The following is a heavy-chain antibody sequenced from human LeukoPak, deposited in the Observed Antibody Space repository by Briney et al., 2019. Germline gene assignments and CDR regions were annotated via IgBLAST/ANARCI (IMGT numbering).Heavy chain of an antibody. J-gene: IGHJ4*02. CDR3: AGLRSTTGWRSFDY. CDR1: GGSISSYY. D-gene: IGHD6-19*01. V-gene: IGHV4-4*07. Sequence: SETLSLTCTVSGGSISSYYWSWIRQPAGKGLEWIGRIYTSGSTNYNPSLKSRVTMSVDTSKNQFSLKLSSVTAADTAVYYCAGLRSTTGWRSFDYWGQGTLVTVSS. CDR2: IYTSGST.